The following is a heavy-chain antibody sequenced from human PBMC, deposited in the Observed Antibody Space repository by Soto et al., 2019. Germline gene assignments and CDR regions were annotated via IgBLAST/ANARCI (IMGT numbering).Heavy chain of an antibody. J-gene: IGHJ3*02. D-gene: IGHD6-19*01. CDR2: MNPNSGNT. V-gene: IGHV1-8*01. CDR3: AREIFSSGPDAFDI. Sequence: ASVKVSCKASGYTFTSYDINWVRQATGQVLEWMGLMNPNSGNTVYAQKFQGRVTMTRNTSISTAYMELSSLRSEDTAVYYCAREIFSSGPDAFDIVGQGTRVTVSS. CDR1: GYTFTSYD.